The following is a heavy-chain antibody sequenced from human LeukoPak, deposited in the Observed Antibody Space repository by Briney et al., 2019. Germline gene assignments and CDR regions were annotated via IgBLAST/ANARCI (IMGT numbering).Heavy chain of an antibody. CDR3: ARDWTGTTEYYYYGMDV. D-gene: IGHD1-1*01. CDR1: GYTFTSYG. Sequence: ASVKVSCKASGYTFTSYGISWVRQAPGQGLEWMGWISAYNGNTNYAQKLQGRVTMTTDTSTSTAYMELRSLRSDDTAVYYCARDWTGTTEYYYYGMDVWGQGTTVTVSS. V-gene: IGHV1-18*01. J-gene: IGHJ6*02. CDR2: ISAYNGNT.